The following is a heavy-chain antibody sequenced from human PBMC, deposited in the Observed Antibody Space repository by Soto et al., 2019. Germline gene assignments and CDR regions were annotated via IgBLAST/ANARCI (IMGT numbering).Heavy chain of an antibody. CDR2: IIPIFGTA. Sequence: QVQLVQSGAEVKKPGSSVKVSCKASGGTFSSYAISWVRQAPGQGLEWMGGIIPIFGTANYAQKFQGRVTITADESTSIAYMELSSMRSEDTAVYYCASELRSPAVGIWFDPWGQGTLVTVSS. D-gene: IGHD3-3*01. CDR1: GGTFSSYA. J-gene: IGHJ5*02. V-gene: IGHV1-69*12. CDR3: ASELRSPAVGIWFDP.